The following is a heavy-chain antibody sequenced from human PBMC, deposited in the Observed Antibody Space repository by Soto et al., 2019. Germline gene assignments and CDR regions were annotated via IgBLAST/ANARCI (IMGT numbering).Heavy chain of an antibody. Sequence: GASVKVSCKASGGTFSSYAISWVRQAPGQGLEWMGGIIPIFGTANYAQKFQGRVTITADKSTSTAYMELSSLRSEDTAVYYCARRTPGNSGWFDPWGQGTLVTVSS. D-gene: IGHD4-4*01. J-gene: IGHJ5*02. CDR2: IIPIFGTA. CDR1: GGTFSSYA. CDR3: ARRTPGNSGWFDP. V-gene: IGHV1-69*06.